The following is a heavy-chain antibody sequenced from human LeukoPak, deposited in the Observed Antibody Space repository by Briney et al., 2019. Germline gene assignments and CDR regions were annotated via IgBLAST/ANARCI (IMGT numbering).Heavy chain of an antibody. CDR1: GFTFSSYS. J-gene: IGHJ4*02. Sequence: GGSLRLSCAASGFTFSSYSMNWVRQAPGKGLEWVSSISSSSSYIYYADSVKGRFTISRDNAKNSLYLQMNSLRAEDAAVYYCAKDRSWAASTTRLYSFDYWGQGTLVTVSS. CDR3: AKDRSWAASTTRLYSFDY. CDR2: ISSSSSYI. D-gene: IGHD2-15*01. V-gene: IGHV3-21*04.